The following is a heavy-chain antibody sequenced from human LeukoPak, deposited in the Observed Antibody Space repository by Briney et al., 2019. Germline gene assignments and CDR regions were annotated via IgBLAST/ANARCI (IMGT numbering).Heavy chain of an antibody. J-gene: IGHJ3*02. D-gene: IGHD2-8*01. CDR3: AREVMAKRRAFDI. V-gene: IGHV3-53*04. Sequence: PGGSLRLSCAASGFTASSNYMSWVRQAPGKGLEGVSVIYSDDRTYYADSVKGRFTISRHTSKKTLYLQMNSLRAEDTAVYYCAREVMAKRRAFDIWGQGTVVTVSS. CDR1: GFTASSNY. CDR2: IYSDDRT.